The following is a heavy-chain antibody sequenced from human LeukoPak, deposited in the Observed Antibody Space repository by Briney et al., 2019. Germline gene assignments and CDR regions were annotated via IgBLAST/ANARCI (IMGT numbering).Heavy chain of an antibody. D-gene: IGHD4-23*01. CDR1: GGSITSSNW. CDR2: IYHSGST. CDR3: ARNAGNSDVDY. J-gene: IGHJ4*02. Sequence: SETLSLTCTVSGGSITSSNWWTWVRQPPGKGLEWIGEIYHSGSTNYNPSLKTRVTISVDKSNNQFSLKLNSVTAADTAVYYCARNAGNSDVDYWGQGTLVTVSS. V-gene: IGHV4-4*02.